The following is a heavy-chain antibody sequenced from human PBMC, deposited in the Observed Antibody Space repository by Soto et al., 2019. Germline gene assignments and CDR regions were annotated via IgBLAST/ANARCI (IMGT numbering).Heavy chain of an antibody. V-gene: IGHV4-30-2*01. J-gene: IGHJ4*02. D-gene: IGHD3-10*01. CDR3: AREYYYGSGTDF. Sequence: QLQLQESGSGLVKPSQTLSLTCAVSGGSISSGGYSWSWIRQPPGKGLEWIGYIYHSGSTYYNPSLKSRXTIXVXTSKNQFSLKLSSVTAADTAVYYCAREYYYGSGTDFWGQGTLVTVSS. CDR1: GGSISSGGYS. CDR2: IYHSGST.